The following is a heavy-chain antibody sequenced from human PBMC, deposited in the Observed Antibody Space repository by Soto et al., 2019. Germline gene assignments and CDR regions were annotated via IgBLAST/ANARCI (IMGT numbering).Heavy chain of an antibody. J-gene: IGHJ6*02. Sequence: SETLSLTCAVSGGSISSGCYSWTWIRQPPGKGLEWIGYIYDSGTTYYNPSLKSRVTISVDRSKNQFSLKLSSVTAADTAVYYCARAHYGDYGYGMDVWGQGTTVTVSS. CDR2: IYDSGTT. D-gene: IGHD4-17*01. CDR1: GGSISSGCYS. V-gene: IGHV4-30-2*01. CDR3: ARAHYGDYGYGMDV.